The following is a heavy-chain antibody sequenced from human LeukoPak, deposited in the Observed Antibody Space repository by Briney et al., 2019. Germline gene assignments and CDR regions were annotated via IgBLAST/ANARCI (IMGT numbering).Heavy chain of an antibody. V-gene: IGHV3-48*02. Sequence: GGSLRLSCVVSGFTFSSYSMNWVRQAPGKGLEWVSYISSGSSTIYYADSVKGRFTISRDNAKNSLYLQMNSPRDEDTAVYYCATGARYFDSWGQGTLVTVSS. CDR3: ATGARYFDS. CDR2: ISSGSSTI. D-gene: IGHD3-9*01. J-gene: IGHJ4*02. CDR1: GFTFSSYS.